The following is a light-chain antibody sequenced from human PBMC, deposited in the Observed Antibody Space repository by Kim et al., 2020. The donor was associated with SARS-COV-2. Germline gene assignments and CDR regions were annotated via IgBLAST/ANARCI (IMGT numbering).Light chain of an antibody. CDR2: QDS. Sequence: SYELTQPPSVSVSPGQTASITCSGDKLGDKYACWYQQKPGQSPVLVIYQDSKRPSGIPERFSGSNSGNTATLTISGTQAMDEADYYCQAWVSSFVVFGGGTQLTVL. CDR3: QAWVSSFVV. V-gene: IGLV3-1*01. J-gene: IGLJ2*01. CDR1: KLGDKY.